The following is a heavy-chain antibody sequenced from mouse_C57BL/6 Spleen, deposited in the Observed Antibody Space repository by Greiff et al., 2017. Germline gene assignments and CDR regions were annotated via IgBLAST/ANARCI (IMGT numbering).Heavy chain of an antibody. Sequence: ESGPGLVKPSQSLSLTCSVTGYSIPSGFYWDWIRQFPGNKLEWMGYISYDGSNNYNPSLKNRIAITRDTSKNQFFLKLNSVTTEDTATYYCASPIYYYGSGVWGTGTTVTVSS. CDR3: ASPIYYYGSGV. J-gene: IGHJ1*03. V-gene: IGHV3-6*01. CDR2: ISYDGSN. D-gene: IGHD1-1*01. CDR1: GYSIPSGFY.